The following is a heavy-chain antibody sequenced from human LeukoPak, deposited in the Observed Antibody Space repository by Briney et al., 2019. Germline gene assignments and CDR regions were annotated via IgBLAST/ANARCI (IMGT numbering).Heavy chain of an antibody. D-gene: IGHD5-24*01. CDR3: ARGVRWLQPFFDY. Sequence: SVKVSCKASGGTFSSYAISWVRQAPGQGLEWMGGIIPIFGSANYAQKFQGRVTITTDESTSTAYMELSSLRSEDTAVYYCARGVRWLQPFFDYWGQGTLVTVSS. V-gene: IGHV1-69*05. CDR2: IIPIFGSA. J-gene: IGHJ4*02. CDR1: GGTFSSYA.